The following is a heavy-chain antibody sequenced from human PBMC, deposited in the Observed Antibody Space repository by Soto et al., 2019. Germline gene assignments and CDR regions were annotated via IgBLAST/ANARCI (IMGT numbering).Heavy chain of an antibody. J-gene: IGHJ6*02. Sequence: SETLSLTCTVSGGSISSYYWSWIRQPPGKGLEWIGYIYYSGRTNYNPSLKSRVTISVDTSKNQFSLKLSSVTAADTAVYYCAGHSGWTIYYYYGMDVWGQGTTVTVS. CDR3: AGHSGWTIYYYYGMDV. D-gene: IGHD6-19*01. V-gene: IGHV4-59*01. CDR2: IYYSGRT. CDR1: GGSISSYY.